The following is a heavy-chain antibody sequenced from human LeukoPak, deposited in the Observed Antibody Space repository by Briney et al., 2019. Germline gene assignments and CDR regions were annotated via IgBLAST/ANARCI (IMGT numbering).Heavy chain of an antibody. V-gene: IGHV3-30*02. CDR3: AKDLGAISHGFDY. J-gene: IGHJ4*02. CDR1: GFTYSSYG. D-gene: IGHD1-26*01. CDR2: IRYDGSNK. Sequence: GGSLRPSGAASGFTYSSYGMHWVRQAPGKGLEWVAFIRYDGSNKYYADSVKGRFTISRDNSKNTLYLQMNSLRAEDTAVYYCAKDLGAISHGFDYWGQGTLVTVSS.